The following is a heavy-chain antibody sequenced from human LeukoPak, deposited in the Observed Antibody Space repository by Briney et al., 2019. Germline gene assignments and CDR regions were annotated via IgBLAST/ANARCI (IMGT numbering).Heavy chain of an antibody. CDR2: ISSNGGST. CDR3: ARATRYYGSGSYSDY. J-gene: IGHJ4*02. V-gene: IGHV3-64*01. CDR1: GFTFSSYA. D-gene: IGHD3-10*01. Sequence: GGSLRLSCAASGFTFSSYAMHWVRQAPGKGLEYVSAISSNGGSTYYANSVKGRFTISRDNSKNTLYLQMSSLRAEDMAVYYCARATRYYGSGSYSDYWGQGTLVTVSS.